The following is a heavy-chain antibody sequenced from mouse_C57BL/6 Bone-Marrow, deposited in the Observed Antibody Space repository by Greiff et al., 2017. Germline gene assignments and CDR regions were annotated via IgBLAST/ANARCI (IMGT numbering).Heavy chain of an antibody. J-gene: IGHJ4*01. Sequence: EVQLQQSGAELVRPGASVKLSCTASGFTIKDDYMHWVKQRPEQGLEWIGWIDPANGDTEYASKFQGKATITADTSSNTAYLQLSSLTSEDSAVXYWTTGIRRAMDYWGQGTSVTVSS. CDR1: GFTIKDDY. D-gene: IGHD2-4*01. V-gene: IGHV14-4*01. CDR2: IDPANGDT. CDR3: TTGIRRAMDY.